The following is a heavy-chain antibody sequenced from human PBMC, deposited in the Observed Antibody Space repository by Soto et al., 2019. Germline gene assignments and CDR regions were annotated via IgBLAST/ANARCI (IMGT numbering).Heavy chain of an antibody. D-gene: IGHD3-22*01. Sequence: PSETLSLTCTVSGGSISDYCWSWIRQPPGKGLEWIGYILYNGDTKYNPSLKSRVTISVDTSKNQFSLKLRSVTAADTAIYYCARFLGFYYSNSVPVLFSFWAQGTMVTVSS. CDR3: ARFLGFYYSNSVPVLFSF. CDR1: GGSISDYC. J-gene: IGHJ3*01. CDR2: ILYNGDT. V-gene: IGHV4-59*01.